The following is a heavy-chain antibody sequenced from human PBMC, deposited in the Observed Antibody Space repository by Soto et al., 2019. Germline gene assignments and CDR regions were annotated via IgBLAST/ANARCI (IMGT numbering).Heavy chain of an antibody. CDR2: VYSTEIT. D-gene: IGHD6-25*01. CDR1: GDSISSYF. V-gene: IGHV4-59*01. J-gene: IGHJ5*02. Sequence: SETLSLTCTVSGDSISSYFWSWIRQPPGKGLEWIGYVYSTEITNYNPSLKSRVAMSIDTSKNQFSLKVRSVTAADTAVYYCASGSEAWFDPWGKGTLVTVSS. CDR3: ASGSEAWFDP.